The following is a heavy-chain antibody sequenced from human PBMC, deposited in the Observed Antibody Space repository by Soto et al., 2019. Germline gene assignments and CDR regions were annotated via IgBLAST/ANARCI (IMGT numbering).Heavy chain of an antibody. J-gene: IGHJ4*02. CDR3: AKDTAFVGAKYLDY. CDR2: ISWNSGSI. CDR1: GFTFDDYA. Sequence: GGSLRLSCAASGFTFDDYAMHWVRQAPGKGLEWVSGISWNSGSIGYADSVKGRFTISRDNAKNSLYLQMNSLRAEDTALYYCAKDTAFVGAKYLDYWGQGTLVTVSS. V-gene: IGHV3-9*01. D-gene: IGHD1-26*01.